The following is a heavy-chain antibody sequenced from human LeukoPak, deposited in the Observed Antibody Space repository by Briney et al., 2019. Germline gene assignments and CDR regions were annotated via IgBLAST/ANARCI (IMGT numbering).Heavy chain of an antibody. CDR3: ASIPRRIAAAGTTLDY. CDR1: GGSISSGGYH. D-gene: IGHD6-13*01. CDR2: INHSGST. V-gene: IGHV4-30-2*01. J-gene: IGHJ4*02. Sequence: SQTLSLTCTVSGGSISSGGYHWSWIRQPPGKGLEWIGEINHSGSTNYNPSLKSRVTISVDTSKNQFSLKLSSVTAADTAVYYCASIPRRIAAAGTTLDYWGQGTLVTVSS.